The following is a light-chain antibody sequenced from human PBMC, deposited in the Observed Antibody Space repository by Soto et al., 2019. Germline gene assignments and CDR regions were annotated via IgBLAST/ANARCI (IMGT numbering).Light chain of an antibody. CDR2: EVS. CDR3: CSYAGSSSFVV. V-gene: IGLV2-23*02. Sequence: QSALTQPASVSGSPGQSITISCTGTSSDVGSYNLVSWYQQHPGKAPKLMIYEVSKRPSGVSNRFSGSKSGNTAYLRISGLQAEDEADYYCCSYAGSSSFVVFGGGTKLTVL. J-gene: IGLJ2*01. CDR1: SSDVGSYNL.